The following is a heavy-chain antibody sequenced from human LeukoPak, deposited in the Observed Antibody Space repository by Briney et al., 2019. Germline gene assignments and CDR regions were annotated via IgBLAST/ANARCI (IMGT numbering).Heavy chain of an antibody. V-gene: IGHV3-74*01. J-gene: IGHJ6*02. D-gene: IGHD5-18*01. CDR2: INSDGRIT. CDR3: ARDAVDTANAV. CDR1: GFTFTTYW. Sequence: GGSLRLSCAASGFTFTTYWMHWVRQAPGKGLVWVSHINSDGRITSYADSVKGRFTISRDNAKNTLYLQMNSLRAEDTAVYYCARDAVDTANAVWGQGTTVTVSS.